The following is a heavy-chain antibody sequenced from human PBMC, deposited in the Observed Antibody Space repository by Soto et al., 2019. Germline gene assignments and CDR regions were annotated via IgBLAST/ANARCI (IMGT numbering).Heavy chain of an antibody. CDR3: ARDRTADYYYYGMDV. J-gene: IGHJ6*02. V-gene: IGHV4-34*09. CDR1: GGSFSGYY. CDR2: IYYSGST. Sequence: SETLSLTCAVYGGSFSGYYWSWIRQPPGKGLEWIGYIYYSGSTYYNPSLKSRVTISVDTSKNQFSLKLSSVTAADTAVYYCARDRTADYYYYGMDVWGQGTTVPVSS.